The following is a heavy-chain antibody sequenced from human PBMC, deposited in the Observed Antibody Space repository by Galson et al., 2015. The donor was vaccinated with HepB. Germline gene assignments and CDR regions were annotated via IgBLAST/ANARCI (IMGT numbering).Heavy chain of an antibody. CDR3: ARDYYGDYVDY. CDR2: IWYDGSNK. D-gene: IGHD4-17*01. J-gene: IGHJ4*02. V-gene: IGHV3-33*01. CDR1: GFTFSSYG. Sequence: CAASGFTFSSYGMHWVRQAPGKGLEWVAVIWYDGSNKYYADSVKGRFTISRDNSKNTLYLQMNSLRAEDTAVYYCARDYYGDYVDYWGQGTLVTVSS.